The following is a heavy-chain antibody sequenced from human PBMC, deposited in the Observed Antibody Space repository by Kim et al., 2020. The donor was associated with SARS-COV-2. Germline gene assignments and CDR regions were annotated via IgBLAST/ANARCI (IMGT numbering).Heavy chain of an antibody. D-gene: IGHD6-19*01. J-gene: IGHJ4*02. CDR1: GYSFTSYW. CDR2: IYPGDSDT. Sequence: GESLKISCKGSGYSFTSYWIGWVRQMPGKGLEWMGIIYPGDSDTRYSPSFQGQVTISADKSISTAYLQWSSLKASDTAMYYCARIAAAGPRVYSSGWAAFDYWGQGTLVTVSS. V-gene: IGHV5-51*01. CDR3: ARIAAAGPRVYSSGWAAFDY.